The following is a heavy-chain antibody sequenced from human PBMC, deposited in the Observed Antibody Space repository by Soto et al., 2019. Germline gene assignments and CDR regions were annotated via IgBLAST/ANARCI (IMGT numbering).Heavy chain of an antibody. Sequence: NPSETLSLTCTVSGGSISSGDYYWSWIRQPPGKGLEWIGYIYYSGSTYYNPSLKSRVTISVDTSKNQFSLKLSSVTAADTAVYYCARSYYDILTGWWYFDYWGQGTLVTVSS. CDR2: IYYSGST. CDR3: ARSYYDILTGWWYFDY. D-gene: IGHD3-9*01. CDR1: GGSISSGDYY. V-gene: IGHV4-30-4*01. J-gene: IGHJ4*02.